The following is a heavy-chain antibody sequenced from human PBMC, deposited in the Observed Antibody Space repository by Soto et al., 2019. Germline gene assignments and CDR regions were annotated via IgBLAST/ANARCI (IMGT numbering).Heavy chain of an antibody. CDR3: ARDAPPADY. J-gene: IGHJ4*02. Sequence: PSETLSLTCTVSGDSISSVDYYWIWTRQPPGKGLEWIGYIYYSGSTYYNPSLKSRVTISVDTSTSTAYMELRSLRSDDTAVYYCARDAPPADYWGQGTLVTVSS. V-gene: IGHV4-30-4*02. CDR1: GDSISSVDYY. CDR2: IYYSGST.